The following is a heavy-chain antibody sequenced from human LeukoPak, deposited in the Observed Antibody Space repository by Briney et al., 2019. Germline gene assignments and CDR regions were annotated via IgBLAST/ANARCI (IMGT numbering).Heavy chain of an antibody. CDR2: ISSGSSTI. D-gene: IGHD2-2*01. J-gene: IGHJ4*02. CDR3: AKDQWGYCSSTSCYALDY. Sequence: GGSLRLSCAASGFTFSTYSMNWVRQAPGKGLEWVSYISSGSSTIYYADSVKGRFTISRDNAKNSLYLQMNSLRAEDTAVYYCAKDQWGYCSSTSCYALDYWGQGTLVTVSS. CDR1: GFTFSTYS. V-gene: IGHV3-48*01.